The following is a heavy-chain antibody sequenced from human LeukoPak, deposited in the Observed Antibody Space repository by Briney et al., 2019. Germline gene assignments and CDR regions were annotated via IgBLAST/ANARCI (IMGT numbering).Heavy chain of an antibody. CDR2: TYYRTTWYN. Sequence: SQTLSLTCAISGDSVSSNSVTWNWIRQSPSRGLEWLGRTYYRTTWYNDYAVSVRGRITVNPDTSKNQFSLHLNSVTPEDTAVYYCARRLTQYDCFDPRGQGILVTVSS. J-gene: IGHJ5*02. D-gene: IGHD2-2*01. V-gene: IGHV6-1*01. CDR3: ARRLTQYDCFDP. CDR1: GDSVSSNSVT.